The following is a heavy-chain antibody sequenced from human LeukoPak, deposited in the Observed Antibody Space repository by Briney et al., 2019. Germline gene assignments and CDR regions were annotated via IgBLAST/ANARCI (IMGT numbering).Heavy chain of an antibody. J-gene: IGHJ3*02. CDR2: IIPILGIA. Sequence: SVKVSCKASGGTFSSYAIGWVRQAPGQGLEWMGRIIPILGIANYAQKFQGRVTITTDESTSTAYMELSSLRSEDTAVYYCARPSGSYGALAFDIWGQGTMVTVSS. CDR1: GGTFSSYA. CDR3: ARPSGSYGALAFDI. V-gene: IGHV1-69*04. D-gene: IGHD1-26*01.